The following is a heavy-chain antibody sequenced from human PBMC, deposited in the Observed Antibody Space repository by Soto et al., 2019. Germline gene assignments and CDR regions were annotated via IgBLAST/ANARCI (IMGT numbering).Heavy chain of an antibody. CDR1: GFTFSSYA. V-gene: IGHV3-30-3*01. D-gene: IGHD6-6*01. CDR2: ISFDGSNK. Sequence: GGSLRLSCAASGFTFSSYAMHWVRQGPGKGLEWVAAISFDGSNKYDADSVKGRFSISRDNPKNTLYLQMNSLRVEDTAVYYCARSGLRFSIAARRTAFDMWGQGTMVTVSS. CDR3: ARSGLRFSIAARRTAFDM. J-gene: IGHJ3*02.